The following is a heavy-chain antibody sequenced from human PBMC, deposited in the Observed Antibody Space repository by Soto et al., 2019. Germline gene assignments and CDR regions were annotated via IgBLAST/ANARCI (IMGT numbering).Heavy chain of an antibody. J-gene: IGHJ6*02. Sequence: ASVKVSCKASGYTFTSYDINWVRQATGQGLEWMGWMNPNSGNTGYAQKFQGRVTMTRNTSISTAYMELSSLRSEDTAVYYCARGTIQGPSALAAAEDYYYYGMDVWGQGTTVTVSS. CDR3: ARGTIQGPSALAAAEDYYYYGMDV. CDR1: GYTFTSYD. V-gene: IGHV1-8*01. D-gene: IGHD6-13*01. CDR2: MNPNSGNT.